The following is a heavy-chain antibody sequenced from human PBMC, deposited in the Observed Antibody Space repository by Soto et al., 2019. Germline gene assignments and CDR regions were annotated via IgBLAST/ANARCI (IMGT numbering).Heavy chain of an antibody. CDR2: INHSGST. V-gene: IGHV4-34*01. CDR3: ARDSTRRGACDI. Sequence: SETLSLTCAVYNGSFSVYYWTWIRQPPGKGLEWIGEINHSGSTNYNPSLKSRVTISVDTSKNQFSLKLSSVTAADTAVYYCARDSTRRGACDIWGQGTMVTVSS. D-gene: IGHD2-2*01. J-gene: IGHJ3*02. CDR1: NGSFSVYY.